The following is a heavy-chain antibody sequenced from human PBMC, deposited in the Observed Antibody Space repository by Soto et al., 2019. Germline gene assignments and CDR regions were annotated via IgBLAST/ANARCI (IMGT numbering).Heavy chain of an antibody. V-gene: IGHV1-2*04. CDR2: INPNSGGT. J-gene: IGHJ4*01. D-gene: IGHD6-13*01. Sequence: ASVKVSCKASGYTFTGYYVHWVRQAPVQGLEWMGWINPNSGGTNYAQKFQGWVTMTRDTSISTAYMELSRLRSDDTAVYYCARGEQQLARRDYFDYWGHGTLVTVSS. CDR1: GYTFTGYY. CDR3: ARGEQQLARRDYFDY.